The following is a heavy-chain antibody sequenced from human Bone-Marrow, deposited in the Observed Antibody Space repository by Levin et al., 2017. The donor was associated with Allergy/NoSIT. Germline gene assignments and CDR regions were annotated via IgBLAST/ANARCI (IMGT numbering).Heavy chain of an antibody. V-gene: IGHV4-30-2*01. J-gene: IGHJ4*02. D-gene: IGHD2-2*01. CDR2: IFHNGRT. CDR1: GGSISDNDFC. Sequence: ASETLSLTCAVSGGSISDNDFCWNWVRQPPGKGLEWIGYIFHNGRTYYNPSLKNRVTISLDKSRNQFSLNLNSVTAADTAVYYCVRGPILPAAPAHFDHWGQGTLVTVSS. CDR3: VRGPILPAAPAHFDH.